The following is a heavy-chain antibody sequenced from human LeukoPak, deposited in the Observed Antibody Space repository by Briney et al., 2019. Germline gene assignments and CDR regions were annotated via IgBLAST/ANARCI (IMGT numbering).Heavy chain of an antibody. CDR2: IYYSGST. CDR3: ASTARTFLEGYYGMDV. V-gene: IGHV4-59*01. D-gene: IGHD3-3*02. CDR1: GGSISSYY. J-gene: IGHJ6*02. Sequence: SETLSLTCTVSGGSISSYYWSWIRQPPGKGLGWIGYIYYSGSTNYNPSLKSRVTISVDTSKNQFSLKLSSVTAADTAVYYCASTARTFLEGYYGMDVWGQGTTVTVSS.